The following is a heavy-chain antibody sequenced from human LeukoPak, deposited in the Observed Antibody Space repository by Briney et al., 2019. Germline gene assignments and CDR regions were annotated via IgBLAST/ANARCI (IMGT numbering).Heavy chain of an antibody. CDR1: GYTFTGYY. CDR2: INPNSGGT. J-gene: IGHJ6*02. D-gene: IGHD3-10*01. Sequence: ASVKVSCKASGYTFTGYYMHWVRQAPGQGLEWMGWINPNSGGTNYAQKFQGRVTMTGDTSISTAYMELSRLRSDDTAVYYCARDQSRITMVRASSGGYYYYYGMDVWGQGTTVTVSS. CDR3: ARDQSRITMVRASSGGYYYYYGMDV. V-gene: IGHV1-2*02.